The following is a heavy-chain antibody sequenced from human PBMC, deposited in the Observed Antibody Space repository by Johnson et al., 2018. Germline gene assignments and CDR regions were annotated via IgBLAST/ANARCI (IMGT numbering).Heavy chain of an antibody. J-gene: IGHJ1*01. V-gene: IGHV3-9*01. CDR2: ISWNSGSI. CDR1: GFTFDDYA. CDR3: AKGVRGYLGLEYFHH. Sequence: VRLVQSGGGLVQPGRSLRLSCAASGFTFDDYAMHWVRQAPGKGLEWVSGISWNSGSIGYADSVKGRFTISRDNAKNSLYLQMNSLRAEDTAVYYCAKGVRGYLGLEYFHHWGQGTLVTVSS. D-gene: IGHD3-22*01.